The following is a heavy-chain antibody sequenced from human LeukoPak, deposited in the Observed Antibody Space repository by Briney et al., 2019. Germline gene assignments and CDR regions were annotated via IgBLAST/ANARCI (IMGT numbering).Heavy chain of an antibody. V-gene: IGHV1-69*04. Sequence: SVKVSFKASGGTFSSYAISWVRQAPGQGLEWMGRIIPILGIANYAQKFQGRVTITADKSTSTAYMELSSLRSEDTAVYYCARPITGTSVDYYGMDVWGQGTTVTVSS. CDR2: IIPILGIA. CDR3: ARPITGTSVDYYGMDV. D-gene: IGHD1-7*01. J-gene: IGHJ6*02. CDR1: GGTFSSYA.